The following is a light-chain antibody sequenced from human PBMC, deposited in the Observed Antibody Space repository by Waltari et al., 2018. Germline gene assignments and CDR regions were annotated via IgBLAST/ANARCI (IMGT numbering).Light chain of an antibody. CDR1: SSDVGGYNY. CDR2: DVN. CDR3: SSYTSSSTLV. V-gene: IGLV2-14*03. Sequence: QSALTQPASVSGSPGQSITISCTGTSSDVGGYNYVSWYQQYPGKAPKLMIYDVNKRPSGVSKRFYGSKSGNTASLTISGLQAEDEADYYCSSYTSSSTLVFGGGTKLTVL. J-gene: IGLJ3*02.